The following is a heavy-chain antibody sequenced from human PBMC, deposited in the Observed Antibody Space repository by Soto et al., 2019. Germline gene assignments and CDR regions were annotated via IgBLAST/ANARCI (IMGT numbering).Heavy chain of an antibody. J-gene: IGHJ6*02. CDR3: ASSYYYDSSAYYYYGMDV. D-gene: IGHD3-22*01. V-gene: IGHV1-69*06. CDR2: IIPIFGTA. CDR1: GGTFSSYA. Sequence: QVQLVQSGAEVKKPGSSVKVSCKASGGTFSSYAISWVRQAPGQGLEWMGGIIPIFGTANYAQKFQGRVTITADKSTSTAYMELSSMRSEDTAVYYCASSYYYDSSAYYYYGMDVWGQGTTVTVSS.